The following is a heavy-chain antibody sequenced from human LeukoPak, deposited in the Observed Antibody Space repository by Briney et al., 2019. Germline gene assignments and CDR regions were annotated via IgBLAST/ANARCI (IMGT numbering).Heavy chain of an antibody. CDR2: FDPEDGET. D-gene: IGHD6-13*01. CDR3: ATGEQQLVRKFDP. CDR1: GYTLTELS. Sequence: ASVKVSCKVSGYTLTELSMHWVRQAPGKGLEGMGGFDPEDGETIYAQKFQGRVTMNEDTSTDTAYMELSSLGSEDTAVYYCATGEQQLVRKFDPWGQGTLVTVSS. J-gene: IGHJ5*02. V-gene: IGHV1-24*01.